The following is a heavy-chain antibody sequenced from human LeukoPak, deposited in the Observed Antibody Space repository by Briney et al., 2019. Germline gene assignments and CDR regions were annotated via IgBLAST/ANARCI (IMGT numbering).Heavy chain of an antibody. CDR2: ISGSGGST. J-gene: IGHJ5*02. D-gene: IGHD2-15*01. V-gene: IGHV3-23*01. Sequence: PGGSLRLSCAASGFTFSSYAMSWVRQAPGKGLEWVSAISGSGGSTYYADSVKGRFTISRDNSKNTLYLQMNSLRAEDTAVYYCAKSPAPSAATPKDWFDPWGQGTLVTVSS. CDR3: AKSPAPSAATPKDWFDP. CDR1: GFTFSSYA.